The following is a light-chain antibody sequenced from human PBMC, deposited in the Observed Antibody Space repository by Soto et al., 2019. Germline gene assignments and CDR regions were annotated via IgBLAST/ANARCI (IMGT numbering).Light chain of an antibody. Sequence: QSALTQPPSVSGAPGQRVTISCSGSSXNIGSNYVYWYQQLPGTAPKLLIYRNNQRPSGVPDRFSGSKSGTSASLAISGLRSEDEADYYCAAWDDSLSGHYVFGTGTKVTVL. CDR3: AAWDDSLSGHYV. J-gene: IGLJ1*01. CDR1: SXNIGSNY. V-gene: IGLV1-47*01. CDR2: RNN.